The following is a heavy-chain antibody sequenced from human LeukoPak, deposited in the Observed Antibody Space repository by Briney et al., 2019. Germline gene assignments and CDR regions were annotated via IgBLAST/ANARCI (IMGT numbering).Heavy chain of an antibody. V-gene: IGHV1-2*02. J-gene: IGHJ6*02. Sequence: ASVKVSCKASGYTFTGYYMHWVRQAPGQGLEWMGWNNPNSGGTNYAQKFQGRVTMTRDTSISTAYMELSRLRSDDTAVYYCARDRSSWFSLYYYYGMDVWGQGTTVTVSS. CDR3: ARDRSSWFSLYYYYGMDV. CDR1: GYTFTGYY. D-gene: IGHD6-13*01. CDR2: NNPNSGGT.